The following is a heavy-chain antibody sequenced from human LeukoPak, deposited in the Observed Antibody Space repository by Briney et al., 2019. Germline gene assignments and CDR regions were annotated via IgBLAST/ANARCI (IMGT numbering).Heavy chain of an antibody. V-gene: IGHV3-21*01. CDR1: GFTFSSYT. D-gene: IGHD2-2*01. CDR3: ARDSEGYQLLKGFDY. CDR2: ISGSSNYI. Sequence: GGSLRLSCVASGFTFSSYTMNWVRQAPGKELEWVSSISGSSNYIYYAGSMKGRFTISRDDAKNSLYLQMNSLRAEDTAMYYCARDSEGYQLLKGFDYWGQGTLVTVSS. J-gene: IGHJ4*02.